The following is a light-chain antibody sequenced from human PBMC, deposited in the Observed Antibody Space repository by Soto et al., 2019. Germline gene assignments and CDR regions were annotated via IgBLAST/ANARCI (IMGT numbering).Light chain of an antibody. Sequence: MQITESPSTLSASCVYILSTTFRASQSISSWVAWYQQKPGKPPKLLIYDASSLESGVPSRFSGSGSGTDFSLTITSLPPDDSATSYCQQYHSYYPWTFGQGTKVDIK. J-gene: IGKJ1*01. CDR3: QQYHSYYPWT. CDR2: DAS. CDR1: QSISSW. V-gene: IGKV1-5*01.